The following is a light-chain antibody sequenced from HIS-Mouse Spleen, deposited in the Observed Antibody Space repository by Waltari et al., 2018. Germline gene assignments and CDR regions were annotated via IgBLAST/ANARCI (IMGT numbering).Light chain of an antibody. CDR3: QSADSSGTGWV. CDR2: KDS. V-gene: IGLV3-25*03. CDR1: ALPKQY. J-gene: IGLJ3*02. Sequence: SYELTQPPSVSVSPVQTARITCSGDALPKQYAYWYQQKPGQAPVLVIYKDSERPSGSPERFSGSSSGTTVTLTISGVQAEDEADYYCQSADSSGTGWVFGGGTKLTVL.